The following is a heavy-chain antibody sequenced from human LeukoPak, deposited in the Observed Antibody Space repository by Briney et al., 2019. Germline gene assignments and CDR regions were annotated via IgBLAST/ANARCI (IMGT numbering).Heavy chain of an antibody. Sequence: GGSLRLSCATSGFTFSTFWMHWVRQAPGKGLVWVSRINHDGSSTNYADSVKGRFTISRDNAKNTLYLQMNSLRAEDTAVYYCARDGLVPEPNWFDPWGQGTLVTVSS. CDR1: GFTFSTFW. J-gene: IGHJ5*02. D-gene: IGHD1-14*01. V-gene: IGHV3-74*01. CDR3: ARDGLVPEPNWFDP. CDR2: INHDGSST.